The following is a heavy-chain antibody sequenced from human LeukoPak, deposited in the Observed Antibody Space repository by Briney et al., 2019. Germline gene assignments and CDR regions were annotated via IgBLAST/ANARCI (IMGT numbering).Heavy chain of an antibody. CDR3: AKETSSGNFVTIDC. D-gene: IGHD1-26*01. CDR2: VSYDETNK. CDR1: GFTFNSYA. V-gene: IGHV3-30-3*01. Sequence: GGSLRLSCAASGFTFNSYAMHWVRQAPGKGLEWVAVVSYDETNKFYADSVKGRFTISRDNSKNTLYLQMNSLRAEDTAVYYCAKETSSGNFVTIDCWGQGTLVTVSS. J-gene: IGHJ4*02.